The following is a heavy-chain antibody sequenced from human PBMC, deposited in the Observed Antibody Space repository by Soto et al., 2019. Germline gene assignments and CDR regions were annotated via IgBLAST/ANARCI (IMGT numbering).Heavy chain of an antibody. J-gene: IGHJ4*02. V-gene: IGHV3-72*01. CDR3: ASSGFTEGPPFDY. Sequence: GGSLRLSCAASGFTFSDHYMDWVRQAPGKGLEWVGRTRNKANSYTTEYAASVKGRFTISRDDSKNSLYLQMNSLKTEDTAVYYCASSGFTEGPPFDYWGQGTLVTVSS. D-gene: IGHD2-8*02. CDR1: GFTFSDHY. CDR2: TRNKANSYTT.